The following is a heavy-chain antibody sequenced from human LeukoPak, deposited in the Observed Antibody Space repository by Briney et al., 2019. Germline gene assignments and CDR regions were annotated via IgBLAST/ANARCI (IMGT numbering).Heavy chain of an antibody. V-gene: IGHV3-49*03. CDR3: TRDPNYYDSSGYYYDRGFLRGSIDY. CDR2: IRSKAYGGTT. D-gene: IGHD3-22*01. J-gene: IGHJ4*02. Sequence: GGSLRLSCTASGFTFGDYAMSWFRQAPGKGLEWVGFIRSKAYGGTTEYAASVKGRFTISRDDSKSIAYLQMNSLKTEDTAVYYCTRDPNYYDSSGYYYDRGFLRGSIDYWGQGTLVTVSS. CDR1: GFTFGDYA.